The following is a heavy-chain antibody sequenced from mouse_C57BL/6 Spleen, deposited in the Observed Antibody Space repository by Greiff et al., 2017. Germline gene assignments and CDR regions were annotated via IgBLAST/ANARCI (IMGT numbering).Heavy chain of an antibody. CDR2: INPNNGGT. J-gene: IGHJ4*01. V-gene: IGHV1-26*01. CDR1: GYTFTDYY. Sequence: VQLQQSGPELVKPGASVKISCKASGYTFTDYYMNWVKQSHGKSLEWIGDINPNNGGTSYNQKFKGKATLTVDKSSSTAYMELRSLTSEDSAVYYCARSHWGYAMDDWGQGTSVTVSS. CDR3: ARSHWGYAMDD. D-gene: IGHD4-1*01.